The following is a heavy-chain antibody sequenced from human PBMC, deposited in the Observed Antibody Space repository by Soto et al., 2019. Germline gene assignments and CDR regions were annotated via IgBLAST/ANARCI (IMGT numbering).Heavy chain of an antibody. CDR2: INHSGST. D-gene: IGHD3-10*01. CDR1: GGSFSGYY. Sequence: ETLSLTCAVYGGSFSGYYWSWIRQPPGKGLEWIGEINHSGSTNYNPSLESRVTISVDTSKNQFSLKLSSVTAADTAVYYCARAITMVRGVMPQPWGQGTLVTVSS. J-gene: IGHJ5*02. V-gene: IGHV4-34*01. CDR3: ARAITMVRGVMPQP.